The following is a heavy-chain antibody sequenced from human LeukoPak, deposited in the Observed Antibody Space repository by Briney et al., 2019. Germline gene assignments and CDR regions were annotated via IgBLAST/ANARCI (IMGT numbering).Heavy chain of an antibody. Sequence: SETLSLTCTVSGGSIISYYWSWIRQPPGKGMEWVGYIYYSGNTNYNPSLKRRVTISLDTSRNQFSLKLSSVTAADTAVYYCARGSLTGRTGYDFVSCGQGTLVTVSS. CDR2: IYYSGNT. D-gene: IGHD3-9*01. CDR3: ARGSLTGRTGYDFVS. CDR1: GGSIISYY. V-gene: IGHV4-59*01. J-gene: IGHJ4*02.